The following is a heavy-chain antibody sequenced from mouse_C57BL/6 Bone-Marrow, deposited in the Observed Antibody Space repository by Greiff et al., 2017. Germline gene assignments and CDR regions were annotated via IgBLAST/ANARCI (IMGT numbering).Heavy chain of an antibody. CDR3: ARSYYYGSSHDYYAMDY. Sequence: VQLQQSGAELAKPGASVKLSCKASGYTFTSYWMHWVKQRPGQGLEWIGYINPSSGYTKYKQKFKDKATLTADKSSSTAYMQLSSLTYEDSAVYYCARSYYYGSSHDYYAMDYWGQGTSVTVSS. CDR1: GYTFTSYW. J-gene: IGHJ4*01. D-gene: IGHD1-1*01. V-gene: IGHV1-7*01. CDR2: INPSSGYT.